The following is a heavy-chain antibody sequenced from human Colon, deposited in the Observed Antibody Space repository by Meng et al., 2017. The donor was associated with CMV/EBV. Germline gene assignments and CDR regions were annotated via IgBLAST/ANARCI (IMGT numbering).Heavy chain of an antibody. CDR2: IYYSGST. V-gene: IGHV4-61*01. Sequence: SETLSLTCTVSGGSVSSGSYYWSWIRQPPGKGLEWIGYIYYSGSTNYNPSLKSRVTISVDTSKNQFSLKLSSVTAADTAVYYCAREGYNWNYGGTGWFDPWGQGTLVTVSS. J-gene: IGHJ5*02. D-gene: IGHD1-7*01. CDR3: AREGYNWNYGGTGWFDP. CDR1: GGSVSSGSYY.